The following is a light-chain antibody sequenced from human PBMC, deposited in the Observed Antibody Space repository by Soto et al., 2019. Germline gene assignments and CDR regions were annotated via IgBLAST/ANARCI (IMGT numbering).Light chain of an antibody. CDR2: GAS. V-gene: IGKV1-39*01. CDR3: QESYSSWAT. Sequence: IQMTQSPSSLSASVGDTITITCRARQSIGHFLNWYQLKPGKVPKLLIYGASTLNTGVPSSFSGSRCRTDFTITNSTLQTKNSASYCCQESYSSWATFGGGTTVEIQ. J-gene: IGKJ4*01. CDR1: QSIGHF.